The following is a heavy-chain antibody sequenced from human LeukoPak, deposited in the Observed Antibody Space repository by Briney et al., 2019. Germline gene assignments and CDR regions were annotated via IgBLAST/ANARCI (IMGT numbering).Heavy chain of an antibody. D-gene: IGHD3-22*01. Sequence: GASVKVSCKASGYTFTSYAMNWVRQAPGQGLEWMGWINTNTGNPTYAQGFTGRFVFSLDTSVSTAYLQISSLKAEDTAVYYCARSSYYYDSSPHYYYYGMDVWGQGTTVTVSS. CDR1: GYTFTSYA. J-gene: IGHJ6*02. CDR3: ARSSYYYDSSPHYYYYGMDV. CDR2: INTNTGNP. V-gene: IGHV7-4-1*02.